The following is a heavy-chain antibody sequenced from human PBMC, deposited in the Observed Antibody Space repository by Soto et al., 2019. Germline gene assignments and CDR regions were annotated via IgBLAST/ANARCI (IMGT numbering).Heavy chain of an antibody. J-gene: IGHJ5*02. CDR1: GYTFTSYA. CDR2: INAGNGNT. V-gene: IGHV1-3*01. Sequence: ASVKVSCKASGYTFTSYAMHWVRRAPGQRLEWMGWINAGNGNTKYSQKFQGRVTITRDTSASTAYMELSSLRSEDTAVYYCARDWYCSSNSCYKGNWFDPWGQGTLVTVSS. CDR3: ARDWYCSSNSCYKGNWFDP. D-gene: IGHD2-2*02.